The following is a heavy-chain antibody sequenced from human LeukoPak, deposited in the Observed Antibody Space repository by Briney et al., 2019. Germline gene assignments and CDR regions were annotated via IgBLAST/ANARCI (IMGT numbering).Heavy chain of an antibody. J-gene: IGHJ4*02. CDR2: INPHSAGT. V-gene: IGHV1-2*02. CDR3: AREDSGWYVDY. Sequence: GASVKVSRKASGYTFTDYYMHWVRQAPGQGLEWMGWINPHSAGTNYAQKFEGRVTMTRDTSISTAYMELSRLRSDDTAVYYCAREDSGWYVDYWGQGTLVTVSS. D-gene: IGHD6-19*01. CDR1: GYTFTDYY.